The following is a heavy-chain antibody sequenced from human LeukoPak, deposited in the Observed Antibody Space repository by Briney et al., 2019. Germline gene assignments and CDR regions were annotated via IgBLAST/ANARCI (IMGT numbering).Heavy chain of an antibody. CDR2: IYYSGST. D-gene: IGHD6-19*01. CDR1: GGSMSSYY. V-gene: IGHV4-39*01. Sequence: PSETLSLTCTVSGGSMSSYYWGWIGQPPGKGLEWIGSIYYSGSTYYNPSLKSRVTISVDKSKNQFSLKLSSVTAADTAVYYCARTGGYSSGWFYQNAFDIWGQGTMVTVSS. J-gene: IGHJ3*02. CDR3: ARTGGYSSGWFYQNAFDI.